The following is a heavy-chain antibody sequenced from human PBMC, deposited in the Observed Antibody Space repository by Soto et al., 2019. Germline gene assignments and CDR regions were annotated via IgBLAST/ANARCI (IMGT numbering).Heavy chain of an antibody. J-gene: IGHJ6*03. V-gene: IGHV3-21*01. CDR3: ARVSGMATYLNYYYYYYMDV. D-gene: IGHD5-12*01. Sequence: PGGSLRLSCAASGFTFSSYSMNWVRQAPGKGLEWVSSISSSSSYIYYADSVKGRFTISRDNAKNSLYLQMNSLRAEDTAVYYCARVSGMATYLNYYYYYYMDVWGKGTTVTVSS. CDR1: GFTFSSYS. CDR2: ISSSSSYI.